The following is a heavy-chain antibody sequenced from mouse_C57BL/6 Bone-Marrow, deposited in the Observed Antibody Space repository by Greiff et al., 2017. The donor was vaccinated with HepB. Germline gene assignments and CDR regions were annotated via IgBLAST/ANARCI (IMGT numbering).Heavy chain of an antibody. D-gene: IGHD1-1*01. CDR2: IYPGDGDT. J-gene: IGHJ1*03. V-gene: IGHV1-82*01. CDR1: GYAFSSSW. CDR3: ALVLRSDV. Sequence: VQLQESGPELVKPGASVKISCKASGYAFSSSWMNWVKQRPGKGLEWIGRIYPGDGDTNYNGKFKGKATLTADKSSSTAYMQLSSLTSEDSAVYFGALVLRSDVWGTGTTVTVSS.